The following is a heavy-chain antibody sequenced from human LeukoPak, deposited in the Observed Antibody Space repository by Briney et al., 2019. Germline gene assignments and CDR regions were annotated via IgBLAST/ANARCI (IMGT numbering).Heavy chain of an antibody. D-gene: IGHD2-2*01. Sequence: ASVKVSCKASGYTFTSYGMTWLRQAPGQGPEWMGWINTNTGNPTFAQSFTGRFVFSLDTSVSTVYLQISSLKAEDTAVYYCARMGYCSSTTCGGAFDYWGQGTLVTVSS. CDR3: ARMGYCSSTTCGGAFDY. J-gene: IGHJ4*02. V-gene: IGHV7-4-1*02. CDR2: INTNTGNP. CDR1: GYTFTSYG.